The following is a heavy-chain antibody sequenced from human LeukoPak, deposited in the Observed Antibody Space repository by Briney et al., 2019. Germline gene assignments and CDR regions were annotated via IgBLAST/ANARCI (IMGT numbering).Heavy chain of an antibody. CDR1: GLTVSSNY. CDR2: IYSGGST. V-gene: IGHV3-66*01. CDR3: ARVLVRGVTDY. D-gene: IGHD3-10*01. Sequence: GGSLRLSCAASGLTVSSNYMSWVRQAPGKGLEWVSVIYSGGSTYYADSVKGRFTISRDNSKNTLYLQMNSLRAEDTAVYYCARVLVRGVTDYWGQGTLVTVSS. J-gene: IGHJ4*02.